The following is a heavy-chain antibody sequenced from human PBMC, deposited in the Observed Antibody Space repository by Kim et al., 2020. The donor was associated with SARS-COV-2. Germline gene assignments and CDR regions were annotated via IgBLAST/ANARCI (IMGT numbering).Heavy chain of an antibody. D-gene: IGHD3-9*01. CDR1: GFTFSSYD. Sequence: GGSLRLSCAASGFTFSSYDMHWVRQATGKGLEWVSAIGTAGDTYYPGSVKGRFTISRENAKNSLYLQMNSLRAGDTAVYYCARSFDWLMGALDYGMDVWGQGTTVTVSS. CDR2: IGTAGDT. J-gene: IGHJ6*02. V-gene: IGHV3-13*01. CDR3: ARSFDWLMGALDYGMDV.